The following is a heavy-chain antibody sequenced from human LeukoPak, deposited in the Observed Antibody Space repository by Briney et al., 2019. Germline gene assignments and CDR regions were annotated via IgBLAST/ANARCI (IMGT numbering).Heavy chain of an antibody. J-gene: IGHJ4*02. CDR1: AFTFSSYD. CDR2: ISYDGSNK. Sequence: GGSLRLSCAVSAFTFSSYDIHWFRQAPGKGLEWLALISYDGSNKYYADAVKGRFTISRDNSMNTLYLQMNSLRAEDTAVYYCARDGGGATLAYYFDSWGQGTLVTVSS. CDR3: ARDGGGATLAYYFDS. V-gene: IGHV3-30*04. D-gene: IGHD1-26*01.